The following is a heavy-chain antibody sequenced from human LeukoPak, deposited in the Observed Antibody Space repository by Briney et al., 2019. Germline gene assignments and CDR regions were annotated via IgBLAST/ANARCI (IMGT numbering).Heavy chain of an antibody. D-gene: IGHD2-15*01. CDR3: ASLGYCSGGSCFYYYYYMDV. CDR2: INPNSGGT. Sequence: ASVKVSCKASGYTFTGYYMHWVRQAPGQGLEWMGWINPNSGGTNYAQKFQGRVTMTRDTSISTAYMELSRLRSDDTAVYYCASLGYCSGGSCFYYYYYMDVWGKGTTVTVSS. V-gene: IGHV1-2*02. CDR1: GYTFTGYY. J-gene: IGHJ6*03.